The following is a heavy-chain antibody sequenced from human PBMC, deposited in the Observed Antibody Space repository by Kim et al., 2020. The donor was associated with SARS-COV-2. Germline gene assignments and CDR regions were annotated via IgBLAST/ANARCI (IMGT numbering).Heavy chain of an antibody. D-gene: IGHD6-19*01. CDR1: GFTFDDYA. CDR2: ISGDGGST. CDR3: AKDLSYSSGWYDSWGYYYYYGMDV. V-gene: IGHV3-43*02. J-gene: IGHJ6*02. Sequence: GGSLRLSCAASGFTFDDYAMHWVRQAPGKGLEWVSLISGDGGSTYYADSVKGRFTISRDNSKNSLYLQMNSLRTEDTALYYCAKDLSYSSGWYDSWGYYYYYGMDVWGQGTTVTVSS.